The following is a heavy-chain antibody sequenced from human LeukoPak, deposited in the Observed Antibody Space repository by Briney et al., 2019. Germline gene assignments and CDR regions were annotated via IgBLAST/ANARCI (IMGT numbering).Heavy chain of an antibody. D-gene: IGHD3-10*01. CDR3: AIEITMVRGVKFDY. V-gene: IGHV1-2*02. CDR2: INPNSGGT. Sequence: EASVKVSCKASGYTFTGYYMHWVRQAPGQGLEWMGWINPNSGGTNCAQKFQGRVTMTRDTSISTAYMELSRLRSDDTAVYYCAIEITMVRGVKFDYWGQGTLVTVSS. CDR1: GYTFTGYY. J-gene: IGHJ4*02.